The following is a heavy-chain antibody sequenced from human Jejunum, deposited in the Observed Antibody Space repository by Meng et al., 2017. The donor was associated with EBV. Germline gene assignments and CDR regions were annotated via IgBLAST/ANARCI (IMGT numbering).Heavy chain of an antibody. V-gene: IGHV1-69*06. CDR3: ARLFCGDDCFSTYYFDS. Sequence: QVELVQSGAELKKPGSSLKLSCKASGDTFTSHGVGWVRLAPGQGPEWLGGIIPVFGTANYPLRFQDRVTITADKSTNTGYMELGGLRSDDTAVYYCARLFCGDDCFSTYYFDSWGQGTLVTVSS. CDR1: GDTFTSHG. D-gene: IGHD2-21*01. J-gene: IGHJ4*02. CDR2: IIPVFGTA.